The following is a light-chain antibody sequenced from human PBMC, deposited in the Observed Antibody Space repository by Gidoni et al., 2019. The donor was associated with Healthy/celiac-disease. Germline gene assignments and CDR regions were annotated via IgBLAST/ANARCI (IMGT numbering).Light chain of an antibody. J-gene: IGKJ2*01. Sequence: ELVLTQSPGPLSLSPGERATLSCRASQSVSSSYLAWYQQKPGQAPRLLSYGASSRATGIPDRFSGSGSGTDFTLTISRLEPEDFAVYYCQQYGSSPPYTVGQGTKLEIK. CDR3: QQYGSSPPYT. CDR1: QSVSSSY. CDR2: GAS. V-gene: IGKV3-20*01.